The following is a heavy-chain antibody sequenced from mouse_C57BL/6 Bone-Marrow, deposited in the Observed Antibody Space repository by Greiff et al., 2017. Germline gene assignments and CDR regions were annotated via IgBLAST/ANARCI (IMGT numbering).Heavy chain of an antibody. J-gene: IGHJ2*01. Sequence: EVQRVESGGGLVKPGGSLKLSCAASGFTFSSYAMSWVRQTPEKRLEWVATISDGGSYTYYPDNVKGRFTISRDNAKNNLYLQMSHLKSEDTAMYYCARDRGTTVVGYFDYWGQGTTLTVSS. CDR2: ISDGGSYT. D-gene: IGHD1-1*01. CDR1: GFTFSSYA. V-gene: IGHV5-4*01. CDR3: ARDRGTTVVGYFDY.